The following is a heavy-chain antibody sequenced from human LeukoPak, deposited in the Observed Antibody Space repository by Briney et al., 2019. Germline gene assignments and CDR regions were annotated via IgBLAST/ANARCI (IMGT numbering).Heavy chain of an antibody. CDR1: GYTFTGYY. CDR2: INPNNGGT. J-gene: IGHJ4*02. Sequence: ASVKVSCKASGYTFTGYYMHWVRQAPGQGLEWMRWINPNNGGTNYAQKFQGRVTMTRDTSISTVYMELSRLTSDDTAVYYCARGRGTTSSNFDYWGQGNLVTVSS. D-gene: IGHD2-2*01. CDR3: ARGRGTTSSNFDY. V-gene: IGHV1-2*02.